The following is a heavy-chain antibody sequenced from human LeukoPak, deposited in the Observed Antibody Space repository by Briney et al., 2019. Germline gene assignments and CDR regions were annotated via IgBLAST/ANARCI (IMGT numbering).Heavy chain of an antibody. Sequence: GGSLRLSCAPSGFTFSDFAMSWVRQSPGKGREWVSSITTSGESTYYADSVKGRFAISRDNSGSTLYLQMNSLRIEDSAVYYCAKRLSRGYYGKLIFDYWGQGALVTVSS. D-gene: IGHD2-15*01. CDR1: GFTFSDFA. V-gene: IGHV3-23*01. CDR3: AKRLSRGYYGKLIFDY. J-gene: IGHJ4*02. CDR2: ITTSGEST.